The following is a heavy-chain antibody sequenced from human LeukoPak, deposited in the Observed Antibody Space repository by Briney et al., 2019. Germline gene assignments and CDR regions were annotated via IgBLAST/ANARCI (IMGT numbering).Heavy chain of an antibody. J-gene: IGHJ1*01. D-gene: IGHD6-19*01. Sequence: TSETLSPTCTVSGGSISSYYWSWIRQPPGKGLEWIGYIYYSGSTNYNPSLKSRVTISVDTSKNQFSLKLSSVTAADTAVYYCASGASGIAVAGVSYFQHWGQGTLVTVSS. CDR3: ASGASGIAVAGVSYFQH. V-gene: IGHV4-59*01. CDR2: IYYSGST. CDR1: GGSISSYY.